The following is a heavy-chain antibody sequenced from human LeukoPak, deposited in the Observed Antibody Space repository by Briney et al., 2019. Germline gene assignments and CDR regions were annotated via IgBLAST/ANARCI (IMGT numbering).Heavy chain of an antibody. D-gene: IGHD5-12*01. V-gene: IGHV3-66*01. Sequence: GGSLRLSCAASGFTVSSNYMSWVRQAPGKGLEWVSVIYSGGSTYYADSVKGRFTISRDNSKNTLYLQMNSLRAEDTAVYYCARDSGIVATIGFDYWGQGTLVTVSS. CDR2: IYSGGST. CDR1: GFTVSSNY. CDR3: ARDSGIVATIGFDY. J-gene: IGHJ4*02.